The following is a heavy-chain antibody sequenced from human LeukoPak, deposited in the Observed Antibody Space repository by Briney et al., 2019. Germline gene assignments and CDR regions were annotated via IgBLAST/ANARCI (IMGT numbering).Heavy chain of an antibody. Sequence: SQTLSLTCAISGDSVSSNSAAWNWIRQSPSRGLEWLGRTYYRSKWKSDYAVSPRGRINISPDTSKNQFSLQLNSVSPEDTAVYYCARLVGNSPDYWGQGALVTVSS. V-gene: IGHV6-1*01. CDR3: ARLVGNSPDY. CDR2: TYYRSKWKS. CDR1: GDSVSSNSAA. D-gene: IGHD2/OR15-2a*01. J-gene: IGHJ4*02.